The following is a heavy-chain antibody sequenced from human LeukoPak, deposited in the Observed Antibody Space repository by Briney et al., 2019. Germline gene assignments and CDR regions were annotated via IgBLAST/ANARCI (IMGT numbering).Heavy chain of an antibody. D-gene: IGHD3-22*01. Sequence: GGSLRLSCAASGFTFSSYALHWVRQAPGEGLEWVGVILYDGTMQYYADSVKGRFIISRDNSRNTLYLQMNTLKPEDTAVYYCARDPRGPTGYDSSARDSFDYWGQGTLVTVSS. CDR2: ILYDGTMQ. J-gene: IGHJ4*02. V-gene: IGHV3-30*04. CDR3: ARDPRGPTGYDSSARDSFDY. CDR1: GFTFSSYA.